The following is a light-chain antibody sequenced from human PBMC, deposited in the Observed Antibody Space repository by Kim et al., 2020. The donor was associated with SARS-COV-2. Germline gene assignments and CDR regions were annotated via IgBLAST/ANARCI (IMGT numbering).Light chain of an antibody. CDR2: DAS. V-gene: IGKV1-33*01. Sequence: SVGDRVTITCQASQDISNYLNWYQQKPRQAPRLLIYDASSLQGGVPSRFSGRGSGTHFTLTITGLQPEDVATYYCQQFDTLPPFTFGPGTKVDIK. CDR3: QQFDTLPPFT. J-gene: IGKJ3*01. CDR1: QDISNY.